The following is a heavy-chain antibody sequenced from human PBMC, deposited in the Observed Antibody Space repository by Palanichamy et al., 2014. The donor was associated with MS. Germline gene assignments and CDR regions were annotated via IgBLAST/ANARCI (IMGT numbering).Heavy chain of an antibody. J-gene: IGHJ4*02. V-gene: IGHV3-23*01. CDR2: ISGSGGST. CDR1: GFTFSSYA. D-gene: IGHD3-22*01. CDR3: AKGPPGYGSSGYYPDY. Sequence: EVQLLESGGGLVQPGGSLRLSCAASGFTFSSYAMSWVRQAPGKGLEWVSAISGSGGSTYYADSVKGRFTISRDNSKNTLYLQMNSLRAEDTAVYYCAKGPPGYGSSGYYPDYWGQGTLVTVSS.